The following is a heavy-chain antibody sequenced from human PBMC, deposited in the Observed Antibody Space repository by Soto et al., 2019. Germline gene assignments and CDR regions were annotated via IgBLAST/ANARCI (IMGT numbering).Heavy chain of an antibody. D-gene: IGHD3-22*01. Sequence: PGGSLRLSCAASGFTFSSYAMSWVRQAPGKGLEWVSAISGSGGSTYYADSVKGRFTISRDNSKNTLYLQMNSLRAEDTAVYYCAKDQKITMRVESAFDIWGQGTMVTVSS. V-gene: IGHV3-23*01. CDR1: GFTFSSYA. CDR2: ISGSGGST. CDR3: AKDQKITMRVESAFDI. J-gene: IGHJ3*02.